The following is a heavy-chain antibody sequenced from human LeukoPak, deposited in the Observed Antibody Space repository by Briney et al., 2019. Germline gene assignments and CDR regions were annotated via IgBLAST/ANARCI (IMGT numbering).Heavy chain of an antibody. D-gene: IGHD3-3*01. CDR3: ARGPIYYYYMDV. CDR2: MNPNSGNT. V-gene: IGHV1-8*03. Sequence: ASVKVSCKASGYTFTSYDINWVRQATGQGLEWMGWMNPNSGNTGYAQKFQGRVTITRNTSISTAYMELSSLRSEDTAVYYCARGPIYYYYMDVWGKGTTVTVSS. CDR1: GYTFTSYD. J-gene: IGHJ6*03.